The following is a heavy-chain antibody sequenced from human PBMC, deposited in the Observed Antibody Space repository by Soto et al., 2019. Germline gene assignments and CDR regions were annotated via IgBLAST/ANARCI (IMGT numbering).Heavy chain of an antibody. V-gene: IGHV4-59*08. Sequence: QVQLQESGPGLVKPSETLSLTCTVSGGSINNYYWSWIRQPPGKGLEWIGYIYYSGGTNYNPSLRSRVTISVDTSKNLFSLNVTSVTAADTAIYYCARHRRPGRSGWYGVDSWGQGTLVTVSS. D-gene: IGHD6-13*01. CDR3: ARHRRPGRSGWYGVDS. CDR2: IYYSGGT. J-gene: IGHJ4*02. CDR1: GGSINNYY.